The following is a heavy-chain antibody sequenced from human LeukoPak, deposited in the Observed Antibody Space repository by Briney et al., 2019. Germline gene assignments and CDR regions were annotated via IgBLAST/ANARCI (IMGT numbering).Heavy chain of an antibody. D-gene: IGHD2-2*01. Sequence: PSETLSLTCTFSGASSSSSGYYWGWIRQPPGKGLEWIGSIYYSGSTYYHPSLKSRVTISVDTSKNQFSLKLSSVTAADTAVYYCARHPYQLLWLSWFDPWGQGTLVTVSS. CDR1: GASSSSSGYY. V-gene: IGHV4-39*01. J-gene: IGHJ5*02. CDR3: ARHPYQLLWLSWFDP. CDR2: IYYSGST.